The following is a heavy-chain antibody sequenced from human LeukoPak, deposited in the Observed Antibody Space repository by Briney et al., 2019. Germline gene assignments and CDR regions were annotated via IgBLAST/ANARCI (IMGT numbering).Heavy chain of an antibody. Sequence: SETLSLTCTVPGGSISSSSYYWGWIRQPPGKGLEWIGSIYYSGSTYYHPSLKSRVTISVDTSKNQFSLRLSSVTAADTAVYYCASLYCGGDCAAYYYYGMDVWGQGTTVTVSS. CDR2: IYYSGST. J-gene: IGHJ6*02. CDR1: GGSISSSSYY. D-gene: IGHD2-21*02. V-gene: IGHV4-39*01. CDR3: ASLYCGGDCAAYYYYGMDV.